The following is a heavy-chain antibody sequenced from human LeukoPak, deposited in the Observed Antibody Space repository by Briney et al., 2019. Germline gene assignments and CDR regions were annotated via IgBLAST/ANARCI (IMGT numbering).Heavy chain of an antibody. Sequence: SETLSLTCAVSGGSISSSNWWNWVRPPPGKGLEWIGEIYHSGSTDYNPSLKSRVTISIDKSKNLLSLKLSSVTAADTAVYFCAKRGFDDFFDSWGQGTLVTVSS. CDR2: IYHSGST. D-gene: IGHD3-3*01. V-gene: IGHV4-4*02. CDR3: AKRGFDDFFDS. J-gene: IGHJ4*02. CDR1: GGSISSSNW.